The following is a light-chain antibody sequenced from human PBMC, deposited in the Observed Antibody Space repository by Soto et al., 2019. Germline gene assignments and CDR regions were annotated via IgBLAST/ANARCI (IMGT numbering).Light chain of an antibody. J-gene: IGLJ1*01. Sequence: QSALAQPASVSGSPGQSITISCTGTGSDIAGYNYVSWFQQHPGKAPKLMMYQVTIRPSGVPNRFSGAKSGNTASLTISGLQAEDEAEYYCSSFTSTTSLYVFGTGTKVTAL. CDR3: SSFTSTTSLYV. CDR1: GSDIAGYNY. V-gene: IGLV2-14*01. CDR2: QVT.